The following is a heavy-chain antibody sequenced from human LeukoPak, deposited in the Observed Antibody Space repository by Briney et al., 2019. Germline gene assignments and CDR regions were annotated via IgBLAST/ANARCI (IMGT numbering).Heavy chain of an antibody. CDR3: AREGGWLQYNWFDP. CDR2: ISAYNGNT. CDR1: GYTFTSYG. Sequence: GASVMVSCKASGYTFTSYGIRGVRQAPGQGLEWMGWISAYNGNTNYAQKLQGRVTITTDTSTSTAYMELRSLRSDDTAVYYCAREGGWLQYNWFDPWGQGTLVTVSS. V-gene: IGHV1-18*01. J-gene: IGHJ5*02. D-gene: IGHD5-24*01.